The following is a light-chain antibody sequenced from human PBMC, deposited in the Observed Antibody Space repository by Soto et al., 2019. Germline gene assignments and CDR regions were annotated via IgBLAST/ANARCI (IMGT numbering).Light chain of an antibody. CDR3: SSYTSSSTSYV. CDR2: DVT. CDR1: SNDVGGYNY. V-gene: IGLV2-14*01. Sequence: ALTQPASVSGSPGQSIAISCTGTSNDVGGYNYVSWYQRHPVKAPQLIIYDVTNRPSGVSDRFSGSKSGNTASLTISGLQAEDEADYYCSSYTSSSTSYVFGTGTKVTVL. J-gene: IGLJ1*01.